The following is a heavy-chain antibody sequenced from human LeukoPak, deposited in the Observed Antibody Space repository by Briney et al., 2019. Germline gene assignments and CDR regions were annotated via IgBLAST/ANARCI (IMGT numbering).Heavy chain of an antibody. V-gene: IGHV4-39*01. J-gene: IGHJ4*02. CDR3: ARHEPGLRYSDSSGYYPFDY. D-gene: IGHD3-22*01. CDR1: GGSISSGSYY. CDR2: IYYSGST. Sequence: SETLSLTCTVSGGSISSGSYYWGWIRQPPGKGLEWIGSIYYSGSTYYNPSLKSRVTISVDTSKNQFSLKLSSVTAADTAVYYCARHEPGLRYSDSSGYYPFDYWGQGTLVTVSS.